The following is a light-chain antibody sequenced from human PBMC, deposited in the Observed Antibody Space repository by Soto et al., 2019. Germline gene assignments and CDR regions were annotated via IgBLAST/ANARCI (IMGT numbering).Light chain of an antibody. CDR1: SSNVGINT. V-gene: IGLV1-44*01. CDR3: AAWDDSLNIWV. CDR2: SNN. Sequence: SVLTQPPSASGTPGQRVTISCSGSSSNVGINTVNWYQQLPGTAPKLLIYSNNQRPSGVPDRFSGSKSGTSASLAISGLQSEDEADYYCAAWDDSLNIWVFGGGTKLTVL. J-gene: IGLJ3*02.